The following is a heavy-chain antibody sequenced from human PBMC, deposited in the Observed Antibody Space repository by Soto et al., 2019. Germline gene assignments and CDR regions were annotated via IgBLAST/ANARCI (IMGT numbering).Heavy chain of an antibody. J-gene: IGHJ6*02. CDR1: GYSSSRAYF. Sequence: TLSHICGFAGYSSSRAYFWGWIRQPPGKGLEWIGNIYHSGSTYYNPSLKSRVTISIDTSMNQFSLKLNSVPAADTAVYYCAKYGEDYYYGMDVWGRGT. CDR2: IYHSGST. D-gene: IGHD4-17*01. CDR3: AKYGEDYYYGMDV. V-gene: IGHV4-38-2*01.